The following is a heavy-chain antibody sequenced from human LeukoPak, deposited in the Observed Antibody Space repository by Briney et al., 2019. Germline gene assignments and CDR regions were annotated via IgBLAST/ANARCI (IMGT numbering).Heavy chain of an antibody. J-gene: IGHJ4*02. CDR1: GFTFSSYG. Sequence: GGSLRLSCAASGFTFSSYGMHCVRQAPGKGLEWVAVISYDGSNEYYADSVKGRFTISRDNSKNTLYLQMNSLRAEDTAVYYCARGGNYLDYWGQGTLVTVSS. CDR2: ISYDGSNE. V-gene: IGHV3-30*03. D-gene: IGHD2/OR15-2a*01. CDR3: ARGGNYLDY.